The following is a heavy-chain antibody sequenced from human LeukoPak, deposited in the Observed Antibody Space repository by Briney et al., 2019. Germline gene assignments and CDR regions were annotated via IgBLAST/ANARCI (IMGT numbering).Heavy chain of an antibody. CDR1: GFTFSDYY. J-gene: IGHJ4*02. V-gene: IGHV3-11*01. Sequence: PGGSLRLSCAASGFTFSDYYMSWIRQAPGKGLEWVSYISSSGSTIYCADSVKGRFTISRDNAKNSLYLQMNSLRAEDTAVYYCARDSLLYYYDSSGGLDYWGQGTLVTVSS. CDR3: ARDSLLYYYDSSGGLDY. D-gene: IGHD3-22*01. CDR2: ISSSGSTI.